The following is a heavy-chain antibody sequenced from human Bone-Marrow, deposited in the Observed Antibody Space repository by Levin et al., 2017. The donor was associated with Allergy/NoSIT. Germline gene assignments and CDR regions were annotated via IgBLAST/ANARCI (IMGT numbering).Heavy chain of an antibody. CDR1: GFTFSKYE. Sequence: GGSLRLSCAASGFTFSKYEMNWVRQAPGKGLEWVSYISSSGSAIYYADAVKGRFTTSRDNPKNSLYLQMNSLRAEDTAVYYCVRGGVNRDFWRGDSLSDYWGPGTLVTVSS. V-gene: IGHV3-48*03. CDR2: ISSSGSAI. D-gene: IGHD3-3*01. CDR3: VRGGVNRDFWRGDSLSDY. J-gene: IGHJ4*02.